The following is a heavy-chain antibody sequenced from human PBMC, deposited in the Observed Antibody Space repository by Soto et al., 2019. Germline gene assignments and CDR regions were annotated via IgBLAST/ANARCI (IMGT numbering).Heavy chain of an antibody. J-gene: IGHJ5*02. D-gene: IGHD3-10*01. CDR3: VRAHALGFSNWFDP. V-gene: IGHV1-2*02. CDR1: GYIFTGYY. Sequence: ASVKVSCKASGYIFTGYYMHWVRQAPGQGLEWMGWINPNSGDTNHTQKFQGRVTMTRDTSISTAYMELNRLRSDDTAVYYCVRAHALGFSNWFDPWGRGTLVTVSS. CDR2: INPNSGDT.